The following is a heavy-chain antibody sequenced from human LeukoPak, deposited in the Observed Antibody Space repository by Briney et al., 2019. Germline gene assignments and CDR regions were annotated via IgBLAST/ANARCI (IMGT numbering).Heavy chain of an antibody. J-gene: IGHJ3*02. Sequence: GGSLRLSCAASGFTFSDYYMSRIRQAPGKGLEWVSYISSSGSTIYYADSVKGRLTISRDNAKNSLYLQMNSLRAEDTAVYYCANTKIRVPCAFDIWGQGTMVTVSS. CDR1: GFTFSDYY. V-gene: IGHV3-11*01. CDR3: ANTKIRVPCAFDI. D-gene: IGHD1-1*01. CDR2: ISSSGSTI.